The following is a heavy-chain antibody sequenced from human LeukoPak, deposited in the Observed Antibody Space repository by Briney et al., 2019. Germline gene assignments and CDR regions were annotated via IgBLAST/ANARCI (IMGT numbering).Heavy chain of an antibody. Sequence: GGSLRLSCAASGFTFSRYAVHWVRQAPGKGLEWVAVISYDGSNKYYADSVKGRFTISRDNSKNTLYLQMNSLRAEDTAVYYCAKLPGFACSNTSCHRDYFDYWGQGTLVTVSS. V-gene: IGHV3-30-3*01. CDR3: AKLPGFACSNTSCHRDYFDY. D-gene: IGHD2-2*02. CDR1: GFTFSRYA. CDR2: ISYDGSNK. J-gene: IGHJ4*02.